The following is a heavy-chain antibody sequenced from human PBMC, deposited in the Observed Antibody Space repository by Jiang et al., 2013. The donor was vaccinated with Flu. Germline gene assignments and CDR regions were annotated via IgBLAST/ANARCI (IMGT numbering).Heavy chain of an antibody. CDR3: ARGLRVDTAMDFDY. Sequence: GSTNYNPSLKSRVTISVDTSKNQFSLKLSSVTAADTAVYYCARGLRVDTAMDFDYWGQGTLVTVSS. D-gene: IGHD5-18*01. J-gene: IGHJ4*02. CDR2: GST. V-gene: IGHV4-59*09.